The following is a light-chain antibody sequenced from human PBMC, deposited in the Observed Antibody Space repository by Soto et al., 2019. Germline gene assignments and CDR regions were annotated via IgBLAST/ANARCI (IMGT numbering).Light chain of an antibody. J-gene: IGKJ1*01. Sequence: DIQMTQSPSSLSASVGDRVTITCRASQSISSYLNWYQQKPGNAPKLLIYAASSLQSGVPSRFSGSGSGTDFTLTISSLQPEDFATYYCQQSYSTPQTFGQGTKVDI. V-gene: IGKV1-39*01. CDR3: QQSYSTPQT. CDR2: AAS. CDR1: QSISSY.